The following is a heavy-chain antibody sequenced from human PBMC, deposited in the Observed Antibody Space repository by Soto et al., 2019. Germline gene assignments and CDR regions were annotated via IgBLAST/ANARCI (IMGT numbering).Heavy chain of an antibody. D-gene: IGHD2-21*02. CDR1: GGTFSSYA. CDR3: ARVHCGGDCYRFYYYYGMDV. V-gene: IGHV1-69*06. Sequence: SVKVSCKASGGTFSSYAISWVRQAPGQGLEWMGGIIPIFGTANYAQKFQGRVSITADKSTSTAYMELSSLRSEDTAVYYCARVHCGGDCYRFYYYYGMDVWGQGTTVTVSS. J-gene: IGHJ6*02. CDR2: IIPIFGTA.